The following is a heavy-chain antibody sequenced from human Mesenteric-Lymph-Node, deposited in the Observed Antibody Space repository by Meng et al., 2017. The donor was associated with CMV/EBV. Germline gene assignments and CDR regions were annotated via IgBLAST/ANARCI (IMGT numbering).Heavy chain of an antibody. J-gene: IGHJ5*02. CDR2: INHSGST. CDR1: GGSFSGYY. V-gene: IGHV4-34*01. Sequence: VDGGSFSGYYWSWIRQPPGKGLEWIGEINHSGSTNYNPSLKSRVTISVDTSKNQFSRKLSSVTAADTAVYYCARGGAYNFGFGLDLWGQGTLVTVSS. CDR3: ARGGAYNFGFGLDL. D-gene: IGHD3-10*01.